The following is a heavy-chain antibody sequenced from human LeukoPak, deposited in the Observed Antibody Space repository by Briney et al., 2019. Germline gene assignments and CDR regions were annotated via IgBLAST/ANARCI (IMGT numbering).Heavy chain of an antibody. J-gene: IGHJ4*02. CDR1: GFTFSSYA. CDR3: AKGKPRAYYYDSSGYNPFDY. Sequence: PGGSLRLSCAASGFTFSSYAMHWVRQAPGKGLEYVSGISTNGGSTYYADSVKGRFTISRDNSKNTLFLQMGSLRAEDMAVYYCAKGKPRAYYYDSSGYNPFDYWGQGTLVTVSS. D-gene: IGHD3-22*01. V-gene: IGHV3-64*02. CDR2: ISTNGGST.